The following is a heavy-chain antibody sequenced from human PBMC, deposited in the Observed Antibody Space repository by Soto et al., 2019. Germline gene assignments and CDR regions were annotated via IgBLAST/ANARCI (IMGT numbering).Heavy chain of an antibody. J-gene: IGHJ3*02. D-gene: IGHD3-10*01. CDR1: GFTFSSYD. V-gene: IGHV3-13*01. Sequence: HPGGSLRLSCAASGFTFSSYDMHWVRQATGKGLEWVSAIGTAGDTYYPGSVKGRFTISRENAKNSLYLQMNSLRAGDTAVYYCARGAGSGKEDAFDIWGQGAMVTVSS. CDR2: IGTAGDT. CDR3: ARGAGSGKEDAFDI.